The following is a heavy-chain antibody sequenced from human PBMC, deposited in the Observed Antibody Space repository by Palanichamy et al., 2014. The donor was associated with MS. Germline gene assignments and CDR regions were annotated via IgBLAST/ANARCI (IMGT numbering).Heavy chain of an antibody. Sequence: EVQLLESGGDLVQPGGSLRLSCAASGFTFGNYAMSWVRQAPGKGLQWVSSINSGSTYYADSVKGRFTISRDNFKNTLFLQMNSLRAEDTAVYYCAKRVVPSEQVLFDWWGQGTLVTVSS. CDR3: AKRVVPSEQVLFDW. J-gene: IGHJ4*02. CDR1: GFTFGNYA. V-gene: IGHV3-23*01. CDR2: INSGST. D-gene: IGHD2-2*01.